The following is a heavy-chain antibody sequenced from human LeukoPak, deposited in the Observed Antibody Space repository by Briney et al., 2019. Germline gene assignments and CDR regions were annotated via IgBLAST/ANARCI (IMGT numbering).Heavy chain of an antibody. CDR2: IYYSGST. V-gene: IGHV4-59*01. Sequence: PSETLSLTCTVSGGSISSYYWSWIRQPPGKGLEWIGYIYYSGSTNYNPSLKSRVTISVGTSKNQFSLKLSSVTAADTAVYYCATEIAVAGNDAFDIWGQGTMVTVSS. D-gene: IGHD6-19*01. CDR3: ATEIAVAGNDAFDI. CDR1: GGSISSYY. J-gene: IGHJ3*02.